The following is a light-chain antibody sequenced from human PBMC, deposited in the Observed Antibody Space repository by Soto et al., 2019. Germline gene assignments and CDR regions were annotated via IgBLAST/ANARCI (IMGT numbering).Light chain of an antibody. Sequence: QSVLTQPRSVSGSPGQSVTISCTGTSSDVGGYNYVSWYQQHPGKVPRLVIYGVTQRPSGVPDRFSASRSGNTASLTISGLQAEDEADYYCCSYAGSYPYVFGTGTRSPS. J-gene: IGLJ1*01. V-gene: IGLV2-11*01. CDR1: SSDVGGYNY. CDR2: GVT. CDR3: CSYAGSYPYV.